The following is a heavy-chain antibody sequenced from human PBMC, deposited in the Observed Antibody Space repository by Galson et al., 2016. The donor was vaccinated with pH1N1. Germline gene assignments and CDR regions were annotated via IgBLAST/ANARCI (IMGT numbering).Heavy chain of an antibody. D-gene: IGHD2-2*01. V-gene: IGHV3-7*01. J-gene: IGHJ4*02. CDR3: GGSRGHCRRNSCQGDDY. CDR2: IKQDGSEK. CDR1: GFTFSNYW. Sequence: SLRLSCAASGFTFSNYWMNWVRQAPGKGLEWVANIKQDGSEKYYVESVKGRFTISRDNAKNSVVLQMNSLRVEDTAMYYCGGSRGHCRRNSCQGDDYWGQGTPVTVSS.